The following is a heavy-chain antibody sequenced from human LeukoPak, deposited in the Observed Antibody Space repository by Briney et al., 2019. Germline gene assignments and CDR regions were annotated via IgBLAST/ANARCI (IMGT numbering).Heavy chain of an antibody. J-gene: IGHJ4*02. CDR3: ARRGIYSSGWYFDY. Sequence: TGGSLRLSCAASGFTFSSYAMSWVRQAPGKGLEWVSAISGSGGSTYYADSVKGRFTISRDNAKNSLYLQMNSLRAEDTAVYYCARRGIYSSGWYFDYWGQGTLVTVSS. V-gene: IGHV3-23*01. CDR2: ISGSGGST. CDR1: GFTFSSYA. D-gene: IGHD6-19*01.